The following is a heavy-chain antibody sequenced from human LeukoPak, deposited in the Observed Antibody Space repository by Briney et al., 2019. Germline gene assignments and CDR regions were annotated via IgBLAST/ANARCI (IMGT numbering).Heavy chain of an antibody. CDR3: ASRSPSSDSSGYPYYIDY. CDR2: IYYSGST. D-gene: IGHD3-22*01. Sequence: PSETLSLTCTVSGGSISSYYWSWIRQPPGKGLEWIGYIYYSGSTNYNPSLKSRVTISVDTSKNQFSLKLSSVTAADTAVYYCASRSPSSDSSGYPYYIDYWGQGTLVTVSS. V-gene: IGHV4-59*08. CDR1: GGSISSYY. J-gene: IGHJ4*02.